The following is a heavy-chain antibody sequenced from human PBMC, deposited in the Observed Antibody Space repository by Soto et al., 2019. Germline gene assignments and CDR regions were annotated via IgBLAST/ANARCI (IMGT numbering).Heavy chain of an antibody. V-gene: IGHV4-30-4*01. D-gene: IGHD3-9*01. CDR2: IYYSGST. Sequence: QVQLQESGPGLVKPSQTLSLTCTVSGGSISSGDYYWSWIRQPPGKGLEWIGYIYYSGSTYYNPSLKSRVTISVDTSKKQFSLKLSSVTAADTAVYYCARGYYDILTGYYMSYYYYGMDVWGQGTTVTVSS. J-gene: IGHJ6*02. CDR1: GGSISSGDYY. CDR3: ARGYYDILTGYYMSYYYYGMDV.